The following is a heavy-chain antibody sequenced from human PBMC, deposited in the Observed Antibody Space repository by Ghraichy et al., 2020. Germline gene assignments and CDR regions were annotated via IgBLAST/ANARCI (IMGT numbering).Heavy chain of an antibody. CDR1: GYTFTSYG. Sequence: ASVKVSCKASGYTFTSYGISWVRQAPGQGLEWMGWISAYNGNTNYAQKLQGRVTMTTDTSTSTAYMELRSLRSDDTAVYYCARDESKQWLAIFYYYYGMDVWGQGTTVTVSS. D-gene: IGHD6-19*01. J-gene: IGHJ6*02. V-gene: IGHV1-18*01. CDR2: ISAYNGNT. CDR3: ARDESKQWLAIFYYYYGMDV.